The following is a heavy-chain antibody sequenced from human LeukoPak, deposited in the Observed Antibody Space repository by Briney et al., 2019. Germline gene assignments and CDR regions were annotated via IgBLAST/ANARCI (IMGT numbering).Heavy chain of an antibody. CDR1: GYTFTSYA. Sequence: ASVKVSCKASGYTFTSYAMHWVRQAPGQRLEWMGWINAGNGNTKYSQKFQGRVTMTRDTSTSTVYMELSSLRSEDTAVYYCARDPDYGDVLDYWGQGTLVTVSS. CDR2: INAGNGNT. J-gene: IGHJ4*02. CDR3: ARDPDYGDVLDY. V-gene: IGHV1-3*01. D-gene: IGHD4-17*01.